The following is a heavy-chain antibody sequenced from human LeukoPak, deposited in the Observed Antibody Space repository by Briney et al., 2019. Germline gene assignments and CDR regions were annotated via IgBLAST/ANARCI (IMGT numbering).Heavy chain of an antibody. D-gene: IGHD3-22*01. V-gene: IGHV4-39*01. CDR1: GGSISSSSYY. CDR3: ARHPQYVYGHGYYDSSGYYS. J-gene: IGHJ4*02. CDR2: IYYSGST. Sequence: SETLSLTCTVSGGSISSSSYYWGWIRQPPGKGLEWIGSIYYSGSTYYNPSLKSRVTISVDTFKNQFSLKLSSVTAADTAVYYCARHPQYVYGHGYYDSSGYYSWGQGTLVTVSS.